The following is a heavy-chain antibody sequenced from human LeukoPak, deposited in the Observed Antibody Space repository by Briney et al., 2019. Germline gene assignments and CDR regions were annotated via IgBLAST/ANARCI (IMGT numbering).Heavy chain of an antibody. J-gene: IGHJ4*02. CDR2: MSESGSST. Sequence: GRSLRLSCAASGFTFSSYGMHWVRQAPGKGLEWVSAMSESGSSTWYADSVEGRLTISRDNSKNTLFLQMNSLRAEDTAVYYCAKDLYDSSGSRYDYWGQGTLVTVSS. CDR1: GFTFSSYG. CDR3: AKDLYDSSGSRYDY. D-gene: IGHD3-22*01. V-gene: IGHV3-23*01.